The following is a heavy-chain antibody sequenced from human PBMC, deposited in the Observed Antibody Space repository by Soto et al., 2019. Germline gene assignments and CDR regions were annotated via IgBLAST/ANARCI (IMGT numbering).Heavy chain of an antibody. D-gene: IGHD3-22*01. Sequence: ASVKVSCKASGGTFSSYAISWVRQTPGQGLEWMGGIIPIFGTASYAQKFQGRVTITADKSTSTAYMELSSLRSEDTAVYYCAKAPGYYDRYYFDYWGQGTLVTVS. J-gene: IGHJ4*02. V-gene: IGHV1-69*06. CDR3: AKAPGYYDRYYFDY. CDR2: IIPIFGTA. CDR1: GGTFSSYA.